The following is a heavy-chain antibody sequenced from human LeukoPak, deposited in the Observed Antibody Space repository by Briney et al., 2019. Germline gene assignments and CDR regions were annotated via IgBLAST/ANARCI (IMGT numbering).Heavy chain of an antibody. D-gene: IGHD5-18*01. CDR1: GFTFDDYA. CDR3: AKDQDTAMAPSYGMDV. CDR2: ISWDSGSI. J-gene: IGHJ6*02. V-gene: IGHV3-9*01. Sequence: PGRSLRLSCAASGFTFDDYAIHWVRHAPGKGLEWVSGISWDSGSIGYADSVKGRFTISRDNAKNSLYLQMNSLRAEDTALYYCAKDQDTAMAPSYGMDVWGRGTTVTVSS.